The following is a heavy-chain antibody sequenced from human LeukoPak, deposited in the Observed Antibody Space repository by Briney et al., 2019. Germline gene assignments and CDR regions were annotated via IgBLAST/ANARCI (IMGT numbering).Heavy chain of an antibody. CDR2: ISSSGSTI. V-gene: IGHV3-48*03. Sequence: GGSLRLSCAASGFTFSSYEMNWVRQAPGKGLEWVSYISSSGSTIYYADSVKGRFTISRDNAKNSLYLQMNSLRAEDTAVYYCARDHHYGYFDYWGQGTLVTVSS. J-gene: IGHJ4*02. CDR1: GFTFSSYE. CDR3: ARDHHYGYFDY. D-gene: IGHD3-16*01.